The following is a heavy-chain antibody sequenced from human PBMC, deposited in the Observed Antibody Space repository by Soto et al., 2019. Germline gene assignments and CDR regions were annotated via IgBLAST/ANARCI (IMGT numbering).Heavy chain of an antibody. CDR1: GYTLTSYD. Sequence: ASVKVSCKASGYTLTSYDINWVRQATGQGLEWMGWMNPNSGNTGYAQKFQGRVTMTRNTSISTAYMELSSLRSEDTAVYYCARGQIYCSGGSCLYYFDYWGQGTLVTVSS. D-gene: IGHD2-15*01. V-gene: IGHV1-8*01. CDR3: ARGQIYCSGGSCLYYFDY. CDR2: MNPNSGNT. J-gene: IGHJ4*02.